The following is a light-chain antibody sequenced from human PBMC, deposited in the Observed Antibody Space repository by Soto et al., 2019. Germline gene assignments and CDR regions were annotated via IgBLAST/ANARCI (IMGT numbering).Light chain of an antibody. V-gene: IGKV3-20*01. CDR1: QSVSSSY. CDR2: ATS. J-gene: IGKJ2*01. CDR3: QQSGSSSFT. Sequence: EIVLTQSPGTLSLSSGERATLSCRASQSVSSSYLAWYQQKPGQAPRLLVYATSSRATGISDRFSGSGSGTDFTHTISRLEPEDFAVYYCQQSGSSSFTFGQGTKLEIK.